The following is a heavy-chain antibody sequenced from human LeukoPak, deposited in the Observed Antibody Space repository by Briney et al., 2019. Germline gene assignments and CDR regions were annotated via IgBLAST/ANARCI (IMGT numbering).Heavy chain of an antibody. J-gene: IGHJ4*02. Sequence: ASVKVSCKASGYTFTSYYMHWVRQAPGQGLEWMGRINPNSGDTNYAQKFQGRVAMTRDTSISTAFMELTRLRSDDTAVYYCARDYCSSTSCLFDYWGQGTLVTVSS. CDR1: GYTFTSYY. CDR2: INPNSGDT. D-gene: IGHD2-2*01. CDR3: ARDYCSSTSCLFDY. V-gene: IGHV1-2*06.